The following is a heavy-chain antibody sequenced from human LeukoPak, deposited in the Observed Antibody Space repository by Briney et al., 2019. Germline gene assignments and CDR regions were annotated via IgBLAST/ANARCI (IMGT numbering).Heavy chain of an antibody. CDR3: ARSSNSSGYYDYFDY. CDR1: GYSFTSYW. V-gene: IGHV5-51*01. D-gene: IGHD3-22*01. J-gene: IGHJ4*02. Sequence: GESLKISCKGSGYSFTSYWIGWVRRMPGKGLEWMAIIYPGDSDTRYSPSFQGQVTISADKSITTAYLQWSSLKASDTAMYYCARSSNSSGYYDYFDYWGQGTLVTVSS. CDR2: IYPGDSDT.